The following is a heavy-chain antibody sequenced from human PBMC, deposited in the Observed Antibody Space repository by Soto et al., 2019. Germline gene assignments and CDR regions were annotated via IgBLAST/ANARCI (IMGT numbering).Heavy chain of an antibody. Sequence: QITLKESGPTLVKPTQTLTLTCTFSGFSLTTSPVGVGWIRQPPGKALDCLALIYWDDDKRYSPSLKSRLTITKDTSKNQVVLTMTNMDPLDTATYYCAHRRAMGSNWNYGDFDFWGQGTVVTVSS. CDR3: AHRRAMGSNWNYGDFDF. J-gene: IGHJ4*02. V-gene: IGHV2-5*02. D-gene: IGHD1-7*01. CDR2: IYWDDDK. CDR1: GFSLTTSPVG.